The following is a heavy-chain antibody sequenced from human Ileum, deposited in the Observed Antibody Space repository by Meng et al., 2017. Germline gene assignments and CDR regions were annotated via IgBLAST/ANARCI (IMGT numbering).Heavy chain of an antibody. Sequence: QGRSQQWGAGLVSPSATLSPTGAVSVDSISSGNWWNWVRHSPGKGLEWIGEIFHGGTTNYNPSLKNRVTLLMDKSKNQFSLQLTSVTAADTAVFYCARGIGDIRVGFDYWGQGILVTVSS. J-gene: IGHJ4*02. D-gene: IGHD5-12*01. CDR2: IFHGGTT. CDR1: VDSISSGNW. V-gene: IGHV4-4*02. CDR3: ARGIGDIRVGFDY.